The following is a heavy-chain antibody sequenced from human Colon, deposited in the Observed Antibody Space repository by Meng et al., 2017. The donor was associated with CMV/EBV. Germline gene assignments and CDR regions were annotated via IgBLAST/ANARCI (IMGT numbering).Heavy chain of an antibody. Sequence: GESLKISCAASGFTVSSNYMSWVRQAPGKGLEWVSVIYSGGSTYYADSVKGRFTISRDNSKNTLFLQMDSLRTEDTAVYFCARVGSGNQYVPYYYYAMDVWGQGITVTVSS. CDR3: ARVGSGNQYVPYYYYAMDV. D-gene: IGHD1-14*01. CDR1: GFTVSSNY. V-gene: IGHV3-53*05. CDR2: IYSGGST. J-gene: IGHJ6*02.